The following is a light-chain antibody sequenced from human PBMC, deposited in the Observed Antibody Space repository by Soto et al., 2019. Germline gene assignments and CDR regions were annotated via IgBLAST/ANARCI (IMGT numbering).Light chain of an antibody. CDR1: NSDVGGYNY. CDR3: SSYAGSNKPYV. Sequence: QSVLTQPPSASGSPGQSGTISCTGTNSDVGGYNYVSWYQQHPGKAPKLMIYEVTKRPSGVPDRFSGSKSGNTASLTVSGLQAEDEADYYCSSYAGSNKPYVFGTGTKLTVL. V-gene: IGLV2-8*01. J-gene: IGLJ1*01. CDR2: EVT.